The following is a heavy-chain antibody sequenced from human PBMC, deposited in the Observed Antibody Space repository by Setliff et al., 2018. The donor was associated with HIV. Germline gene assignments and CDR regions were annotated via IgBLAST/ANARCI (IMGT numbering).Heavy chain of an antibody. J-gene: IGHJ4*02. CDR2: LSRGGDNT. CDR1: GFTVSTYS. D-gene: IGHD3-22*01. V-gene: IGHV3-64D*09. CDR3: VKPYTGYYYDGSVYDDF. Sequence: GSLRLSCLVSGFTVSTYSLYWARQAPGKRPEYVAALSRGGDNTKYADSVKGRFIISRDTSKNTLYLQMSSLRPDDTAIYYCVKPYTGYYYDGSVYDDFWGQGTLVTVSS.